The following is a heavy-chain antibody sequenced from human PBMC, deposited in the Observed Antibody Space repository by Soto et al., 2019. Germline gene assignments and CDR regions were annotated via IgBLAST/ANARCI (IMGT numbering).Heavy chain of an antibody. D-gene: IGHD4-17*01. CDR2: ISSSSTTI. V-gene: IGHV3-48*01. CDR3: TRDAATVKYDF. Sequence: DVQLVESGGGLVQPGGSLRLSCTASGFPLSDHTMHWVRQAPGKGLEWVSYISSSSTTIYYADSVKGRFTISRDNAQNSLYLHMSSLRAEDTAVFYCTRDAATVKYDFWGQGTRVTVSS. CDR1: GFPLSDHT. J-gene: IGHJ4*02.